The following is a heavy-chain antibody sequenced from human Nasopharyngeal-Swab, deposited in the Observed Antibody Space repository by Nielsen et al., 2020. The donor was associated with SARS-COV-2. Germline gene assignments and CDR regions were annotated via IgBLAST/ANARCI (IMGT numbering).Heavy chain of an antibody. J-gene: IGHJ6*03. V-gene: IGHV4-39*07. D-gene: IGHD2-2*01. CDR2: IYYSGST. Sequence: RQAPGKGLEWIGYIYYSGSTYYNPSLKSRVTISVDTSKNQFSLKLSSVTAADTAVYYCARDTIGYCSSTSCYQYYYYMDVWGKGTTVTVSS. CDR3: ARDTIGYCSSTSCYQYYYYMDV.